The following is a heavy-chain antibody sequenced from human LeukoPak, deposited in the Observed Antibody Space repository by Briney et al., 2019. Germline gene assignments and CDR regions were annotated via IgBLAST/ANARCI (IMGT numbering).Heavy chain of an antibody. J-gene: IGHJ1*01. D-gene: IGHD3-22*01. CDR3: GSVSYDTSLQH. CDR2: IYYSGST. V-gene: IGHV4-31*03. CDR1: GGSISSGGYF. Sequence: SQTLSLTCTVSGGSISSGGYFWSWIRQHPGKGLEWIGYIYYSGSTYYNPSLKGRVTISVDTSKNQFSLRLSSVTAADTAMYYCGSVSYDTSLQHWGQGTLVTVSS.